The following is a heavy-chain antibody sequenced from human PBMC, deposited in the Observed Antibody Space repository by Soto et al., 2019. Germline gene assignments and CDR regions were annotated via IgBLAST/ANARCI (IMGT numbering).Heavy chain of an antibody. J-gene: IGHJ6*02. CDR1: GFTFSSYS. V-gene: IGHV3-48*02. Sequence: SGGSLRLSCAASGFTFSSYSMNWVRQAPGKGLEWVSYISSSSSTIYYADSVKGRLTISRDNAKNSLYLQMNSLRDEDTAVYYCARVEVLSYYGMDVWGQGTKVTVPS. D-gene: IGHD3-10*01. CDR2: ISSSSSTI. CDR3: ARVEVLSYYGMDV.